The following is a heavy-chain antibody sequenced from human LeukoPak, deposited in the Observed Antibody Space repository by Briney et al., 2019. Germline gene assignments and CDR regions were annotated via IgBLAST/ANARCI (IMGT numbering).Heavy chain of an antibody. V-gene: IGHV4-59*12. CDR1: GGSISSYY. CDR2: IYYSGST. Sequence: SETLSLTCTVSGGSISSYYWSWIRQPPGKGLEWIGYIYYSGSTNYNPSLKSRVTISVDTSKNQFSLQLNSVTPEDTAVYYCARANSGYDDAFDIWGQGTMVTVSS. D-gene: IGHD5-12*01. J-gene: IGHJ3*02. CDR3: ARANSGYDDAFDI.